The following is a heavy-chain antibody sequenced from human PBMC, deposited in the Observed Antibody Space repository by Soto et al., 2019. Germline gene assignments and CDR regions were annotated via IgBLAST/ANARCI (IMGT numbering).Heavy chain of an antibody. Sequence: AASVKVSCKASGYTFTSYDITWVRQATGQGLEWMGWMSPASGNTGYAQKFQGRVTMTGNTAIGTALMELSSLTSDDTAVYYCARGTTVTPGGIIRSYYYNMDVWGQGTTVTVSS. V-gene: IGHV1-8*01. CDR2: MSPASGNT. CDR1: GYTFTSYD. D-gene: IGHD4-17*01. J-gene: IGHJ6*02. CDR3: ARGTTVTPGGIIRSYYYNMDV.